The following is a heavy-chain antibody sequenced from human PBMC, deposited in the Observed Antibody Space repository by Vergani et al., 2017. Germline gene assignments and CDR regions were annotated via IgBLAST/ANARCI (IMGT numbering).Heavy chain of an antibody. D-gene: IGHD5-24*01. Sequence: QVQLVQSGAEVKKPGASVKVSCKASGYTFTGYYMHWVRQAPGPGLEWMGWINPNSGGTNYAQKVQGRVTMTRDTSISTTYMELSRLRSDDTAVYYCAGDQASNHRKRYMATVYNWFDPWGQGTLVTVSS. V-gene: IGHV1-2*02. CDR3: AGDQASNHRKRYMATVYNWFDP. CDR1: GYTFTGYY. CDR2: INPNSGGT. J-gene: IGHJ5*02.